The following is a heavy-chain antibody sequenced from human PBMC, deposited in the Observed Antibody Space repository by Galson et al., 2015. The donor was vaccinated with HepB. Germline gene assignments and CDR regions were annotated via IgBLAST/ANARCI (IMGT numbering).Heavy chain of an antibody. Sequence: SLRLSCAASGFTFSSYSMHWVRQAPGKGLEWVAVISYDRSNKYYADSVKGRFTISRDNSKNTLYLQMNSLRAEDTAVYYCAKDFAWEQLQHYNDYWGQGTLVTVSS. J-gene: IGHJ4*02. CDR3: AKDFAWEQLQHYNDY. V-gene: IGHV3-30*18. CDR1: GFTFSSYS. D-gene: IGHD1-26*01. CDR2: ISYDRSNK.